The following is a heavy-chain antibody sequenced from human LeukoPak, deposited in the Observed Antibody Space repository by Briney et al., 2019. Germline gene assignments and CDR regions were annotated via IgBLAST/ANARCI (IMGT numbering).Heavy chain of an antibody. CDR1: GFTFSNYW. J-gene: IGHJ3*02. CDR3: AKDLLPYPTGSDI. CDR2: IKQDGSER. D-gene: IGHD1-14*01. V-gene: IGHV3-7*03. Sequence: PGGSLRLSCAASGFTFSNYWMSWVRQAPGKGLEWVANIKQDGSERYYVDSVKGRFTISRDNAKNSLYLQMNSLRAEDTALYYCAKDLLPYPTGSDIWGQGTMVTVSS.